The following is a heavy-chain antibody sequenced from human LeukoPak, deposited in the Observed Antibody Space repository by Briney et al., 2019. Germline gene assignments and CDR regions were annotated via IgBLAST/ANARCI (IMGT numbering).Heavy chain of an antibody. D-gene: IGHD3-10*01. CDR1: GFTFSSNA. V-gene: IGHV3-23*01. Sequence: PGGSLRLSCAASGFTFSSNAMSWVRQAPGKGLEWVSPISGSGGGTYYADSVKGRFSISRDNSKNTLYLEMNSLRAEDTAIYYCAKTLTFYYGSGSDYFDSWGQGTLVTVSS. J-gene: IGHJ4*02. CDR2: ISGSGGGT. CDR3: AKTLTFYYGSGSDYFDS.